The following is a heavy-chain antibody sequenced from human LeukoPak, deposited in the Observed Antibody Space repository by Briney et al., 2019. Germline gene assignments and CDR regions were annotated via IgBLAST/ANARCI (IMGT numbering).Heavy chain of an antibody. Sequence: SETLSLTCTVSGYSISSGCYWGWIRQPPGKGLEWIGSIYHSGSTYYNPSLKSRVTISVDTSKNQFSLKLSSVTAADTAVYYCARSYYYYYMDVWGKGTTVTVSS. CDR2: IYHSGST. CDR3: ARSYYYYYMDV. J-gene: IGHJ6*03. V-gene: IGHV4-38-2*02. CDR1: GYSISSGCY.